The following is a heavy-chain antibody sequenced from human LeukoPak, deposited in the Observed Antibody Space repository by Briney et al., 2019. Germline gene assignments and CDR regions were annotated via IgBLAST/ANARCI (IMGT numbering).Heavy chain of an antibody. CDR3: ARELPYYYGSGSYYNDAFDI. J-gene: IGHJ3*02. V-gene: IGHV4-34*01. Sequence: SRVTISVDTSKNQFSLKLSSVTAADTAVYYCARELPYYYGSGSYYNDAFDIWGQGTMVTVSS. D-gene: IGHD3-10*01.